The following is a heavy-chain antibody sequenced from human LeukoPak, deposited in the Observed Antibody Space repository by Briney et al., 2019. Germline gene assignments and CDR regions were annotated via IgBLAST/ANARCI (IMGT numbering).Heavy chain of an antibody. CDR1: GVSIGSSNSY. CDR3: ARRGARYYGSGSHDY. Sequence: MASETLSLTCTVPGVSIGSSNSYWGWIRQPPGKGLEWIVSIYYSGNTYYNASLKSQVSISIDTSKNQFSLRLTSVTAADTAVYYCARRGARYYGSGSHDYWGQGTLVTVSS. J-gene: IGHJ4*02. CDR2: IYYSGNT. V-gene: IGHV4-39*01. D-gene: IGHD3-10*01.